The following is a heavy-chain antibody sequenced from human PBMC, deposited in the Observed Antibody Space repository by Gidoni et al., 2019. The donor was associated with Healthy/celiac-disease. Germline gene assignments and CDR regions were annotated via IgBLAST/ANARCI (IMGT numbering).Heavy chain of an antibody. J-gene: IGHJ4*02. CDR3: AKDIFGEYSSSSGFDY. CDR1: GLTFDDSA. V-gene: IGHV3-9*01. D-gene: IGHD6-6*01. Sequence: EVQLVEYGGGLVQHGRSLRLSCAALGLTFDDSAMHWFRQDPGKGLEWVAVISGNSGSIGYADSVKGRFTISRDNAKNSLYLQMNSLRAEDTALYYYAKDIFGEYSSSSGFDYWGQGTLVTVSS. CDR2: ISGNSGSI.